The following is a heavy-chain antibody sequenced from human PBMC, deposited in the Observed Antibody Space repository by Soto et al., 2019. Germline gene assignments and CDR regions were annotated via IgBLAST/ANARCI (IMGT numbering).Heavy chain of an antibody. CDR2: IWYDGSNK. CDR1: GFTFSSYG. V-gene: IGHV3-33*01. J-gene: IGHJ6*02. CDR3: ARDTLVLRYFDWLPDYCYGMDV. Sequence: GGSLRLSCAASGFTFSSYGMHWVRQAPGKGLEWVAVIWYDGSNKYYADSVKGRFTISRDNSKNTLYLQMNSLRAEDTAVYYCARDTLVLRYFDWLPDYCYGMDVWGQGTTVTVSS. D-gene: IGHD3-9*01.